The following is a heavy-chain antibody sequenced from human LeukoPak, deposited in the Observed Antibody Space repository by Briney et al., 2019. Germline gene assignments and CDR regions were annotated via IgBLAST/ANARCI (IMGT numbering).Heavy chain of an antibody. J-gene: IGHJ4*02. CDR3: ARDSDLPNCSGGSCYSSDY. D-gene: IGHD2-15*01. Sequence: SGGSLRLSCAASGFTFSSYAMSWVRQAPGKGLEWVSAISGSGGSTYYADSVKGRFTISRDNSKNTLYLQMNSLRAEDTAVYYCARDSDLPNCSGGSCYSSDYWGQGTLVTVSS. CDR2: ISGSGGST. CDR1: GFTFSSYA. V-gene: IGHV3-23*01.